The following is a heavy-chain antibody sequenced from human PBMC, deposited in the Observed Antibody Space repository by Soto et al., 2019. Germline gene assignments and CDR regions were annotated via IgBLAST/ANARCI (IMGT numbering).Heavy chain of an antibody. CDR3: ARGGGSGSYYMPAQNWFDP. CDR1: GYTFTSYG. CDR2: ISAYNGNT. V-gene: IGHV1-18*04. J-gene: IGHJ5*02. Sequence: ASVKVSCKASGYTFTSYGISWVRQAPGQGLEWMGWISAYNGNTNYAQKLQGRVTMTTDTSTSTAYMELRSLRSDDTAVYYCARGGGSGSYYMPAQNWFDPWGQGTLVTVSS. D-gene: IGHD3-10*01.